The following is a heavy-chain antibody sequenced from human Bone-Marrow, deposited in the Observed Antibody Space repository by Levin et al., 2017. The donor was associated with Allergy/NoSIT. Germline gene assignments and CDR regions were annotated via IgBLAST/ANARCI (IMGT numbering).Heavy chain of an antibody. V-gene: IGHV3-74*01. CDR2: INSAGSKI. CDR1: GFSFDSYW. Sequence: GESLKISCAASGFSFDSYWMHWVRQASGKGLVWVSRINSAGSKISYAESVKGRFTISRDNAKNTLYLQMNSLRDEDTAIYYCARVLGYTGHDYWGQGTRVTVSS. D-gene: IGHD5-12*01. J-gene: IGHJ4*02. CDR3: ARVLGYTGHDY.